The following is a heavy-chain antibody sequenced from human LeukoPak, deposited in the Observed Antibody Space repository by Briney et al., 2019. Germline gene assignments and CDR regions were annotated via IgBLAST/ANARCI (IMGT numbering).Heavy chain of an antibody. CDR2: ISSSSSYI. J-gene: IGHJ3*02. D-gene: IGHD1-26*01. CDR3: ARATDLWGLPTDAFDI. CDR1: GFTFSSYS. V-gene: IGHV3-21*01. Sequence: GGSLRLSCAASGFTFSSYSMNWVRQAPGKGLEWISSISSSSSYIYYADSVKGRFTISRDNAKNSLYLQMNSLRAEDTAVYYCARATDLWGLPTDAFDIWGQGTMVTVSS.